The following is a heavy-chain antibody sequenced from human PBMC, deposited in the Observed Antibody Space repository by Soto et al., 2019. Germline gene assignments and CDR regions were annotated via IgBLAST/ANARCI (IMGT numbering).Heavy chain of an antibody. D-gene: IGHD3-22*01. CDR3: AREGGSYDSGGYLIRGAFDI. Sequence: SETLSLTCSVSGDSISRIAYYWTWIRQHPEKGLEWIGNIYFRGNTYYSPSLESRLTISVDTSKNQFSLKLTSVTAADTAVYYCAREGGSYDSGGYLIRGAFDIWGQGTMVTVSS. CDR1: GDSISRIAYY. V-gene: IGHV4-31*03. J-gene: IGHJ3*02. CDR2: IYFRGNT.